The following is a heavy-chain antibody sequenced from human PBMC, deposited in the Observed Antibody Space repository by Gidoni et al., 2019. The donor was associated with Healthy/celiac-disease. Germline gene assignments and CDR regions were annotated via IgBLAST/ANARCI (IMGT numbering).Heavy chain of an antibody. CDR2: ISYDGSNK. V-gene: IGHV3-30-3*01. CDR3: ARDPSTKAVAENFDY. CDR1: GFTFSSYA. Sequence: QVQLVESGGGVVQPGRSLRLSCAASGFTFSSYAMHWVRQAPGKGLEWVAVISYDGSNKYYADSVKGRFTISRDNSKNTLYLQMNSLRAEDTAVYYCARDPSTKAVAENFDYWGQGTLVTVSS. J-gene: IGHJ4*02. D-gene: IGHD6-19*01.